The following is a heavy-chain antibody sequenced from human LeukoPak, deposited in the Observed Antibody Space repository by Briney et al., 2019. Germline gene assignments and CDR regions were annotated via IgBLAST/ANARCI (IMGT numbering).Heavy chain of an antibody. CDR2: IYYSGST. Sequence: PSETLSLTCTVSGDPITNYYWGWIRQPPGKGLEWIGSIYYSGSTYYNPSLKSRVTISVDTSKNQFSLKLSSVAAADTAVYYCARRMGSYDFWSGYSFDYWGQGTLVTVSP. CDR1: GDPITNYY. V-gene: IGHV4-39*01. D-gene: IGHD3-3*01. CDR3: ARRMGSYDFWSGYSFDY. J-gene: IGHJ4*02.